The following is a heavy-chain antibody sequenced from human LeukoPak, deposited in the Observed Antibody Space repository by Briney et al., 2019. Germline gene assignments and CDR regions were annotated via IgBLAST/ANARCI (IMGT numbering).Heavy chain of an antibody. V-gene: IGHV3-74*01. CDR1: GFTFSTYW. D-gene: IGHD2-15*01. Sequence: GGSLRLSCAASGFTFSTYWMHWVRHAPGKGLVWVSCINSDESSTTYAGSVKGRFTISRDNAKNTLYLQMNSLRAEDTAVYYCAKSRRAYCSGGSCFGLWDYWGQGTLVTVSS. CDR3: AKSRRAYCSGGSCFGLWDY. J-gene: IGHJ4*02. CDR2: INSDESST.